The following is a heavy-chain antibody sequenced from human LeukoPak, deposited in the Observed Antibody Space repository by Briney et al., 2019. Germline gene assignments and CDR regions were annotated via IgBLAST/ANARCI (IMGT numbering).Heavy chain of an antibody. Sequence: LPGGSLRLSCAASGFTFDDYGMSWVRQAPGKGLEWVSGINWNGGSTGYADSVKGRFTISRDNAKNSLYLQMNSLRAEDTAVYYCAKRGPGSPQSGKYYFDYWGQGTLVTVSS. CDR1: GFTFDDYG. CDR2: INWNGGST. CDR3: AKRGPGSPQSGKYYFDY. D-gene: IGHD3-10*01. V-gene: IGHV3-20*04. J-gene: IGHJ4*02.